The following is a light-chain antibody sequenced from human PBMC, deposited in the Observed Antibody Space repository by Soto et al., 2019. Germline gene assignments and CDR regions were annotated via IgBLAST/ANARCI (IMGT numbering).Light chain of an antibody. J-gene: IGLJ2*01. CDR3: SSYTSSSTLI. Sequence: QSALTQPASVSGSPGQSITISCTGTSSDVGGYNSVSWYQQYPGKAPKLMIYEVSDRPSGVYNRFSGSKSGNTASLTISGLQAEDEAAYYCSSYTSSSTLIFGGGTKLTIL. CDR2: EVS. CDR1: SSDVGGYNS. V-gene: IGLV2-14*01.